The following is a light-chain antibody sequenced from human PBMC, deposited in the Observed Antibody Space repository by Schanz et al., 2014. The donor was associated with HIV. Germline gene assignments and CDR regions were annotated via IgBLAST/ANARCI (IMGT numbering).Light chain of an antibody. V-gene: IGKV3D-15*01. J-gene: IGKJ5*01. CDR3: QQYNDWPPIT. CDR2: GTS. Sequence: EIVLTQSPGSLSLSPGGRATLSCGASQRLSSNLAWYQQKPGQAPRLLIYGTSSRAIGIPDRFSGSGSGTEFTLTISSLQSEDFAVYYCQQYNDWPPITFGQGTRLESK. CDR1: QRLSSN.